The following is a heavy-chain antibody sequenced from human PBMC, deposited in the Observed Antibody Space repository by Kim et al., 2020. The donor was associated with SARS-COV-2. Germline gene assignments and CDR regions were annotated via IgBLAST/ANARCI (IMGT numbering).Heavy chain of an antibody. Sequence: SVKVSCKASGGTFSSYAISWVRQAPGQGLEWMGGIIPIFGTANYAQKFQGRVTITADESTSTAYMELSSLRSEDTAVYYCARGGDYRGYYYYGMDVWGQGTTVTVSS. D-gene: IGHD4-17*01. CDR3: ARGGDYRGYYYYGMDV. CDR2: IIPIFGTA. V-gene: IGHV1-69*13. J-gene: IGHJ6*02. CDR1: GGTFSSYA.